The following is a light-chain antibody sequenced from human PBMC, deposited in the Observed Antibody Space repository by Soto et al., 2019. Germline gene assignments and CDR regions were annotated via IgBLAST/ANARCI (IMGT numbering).Light chain of an antibody. CDR1: QSISSW. CDR3: QQYNSYSIT. V-gene: IGKV1-5*03. CDR2: KAS. J-gene: IGKJ5*01. Sequence: DIQMTQSPSTLSASVGDRVTITCRASQSISSWLAWYQQKPGKAPKXLIYKASNLQSGVPSRFSGNGSGTEFTLTISSLQPDDGASYDCQQYNSYSITFGQGTRLEIK.